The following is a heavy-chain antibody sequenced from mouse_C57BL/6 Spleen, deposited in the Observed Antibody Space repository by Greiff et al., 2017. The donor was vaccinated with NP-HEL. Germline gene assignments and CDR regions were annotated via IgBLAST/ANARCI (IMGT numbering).Heavy chain of an antibody. CDR1: GYTFTDYY. D-gene: IGHD1-1*01. J-gene: IGHJ2*01. CDR2: INPNNGGT. CDR3: ARGNHYYGSSYDYFDY. Sequence: EVQLQQSGPELVKPGASVKISCKASGYTFTDYYMNWVKQSHGKSLEWIGDINPNNGGTSYNQKFKGKATLTVDKSSSTAYMELRSLTSEDSAVYYCARGNHYYGSSYDYFDYWGQGTTLTVSS. V-gene: IGHV1-26*01.